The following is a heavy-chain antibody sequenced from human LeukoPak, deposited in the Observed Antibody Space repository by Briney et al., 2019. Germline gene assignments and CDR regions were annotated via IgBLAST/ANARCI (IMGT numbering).Heavy chain of an antibody. D-gene: IGHD3-10*01. J-gene: IGHJ4*02. CDR3: AKDRVDGSGSQFDS. CDR1: GFTFDDYS. Sequence: GGSLRLSCAVYGFTFDDYSMHWVRQAPGKGLEWVSSITGSGALTYYADSVKGRITISKDNAMDTAFLQMNSLRVDDTAVYYCAKDRVDGSGSQFDSWGQASLDTVSS. V-gene: IGHV3-23*01. CDR2: ITGSGALT.